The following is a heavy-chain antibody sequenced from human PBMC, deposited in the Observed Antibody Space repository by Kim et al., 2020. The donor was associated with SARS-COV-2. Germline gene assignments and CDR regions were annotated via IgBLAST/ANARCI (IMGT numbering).Heavy chain of an antibody. V-gene: IGHV4-4*07. D-gene: IGHD2-2*01. CDR2: IYSSGTP. Sequence: SETLSLTCTVPDGSISAYYWSWIRQPAGKGLEWIGRIYSSGTPNYNPSLESRITLSVEASKNQFSLNLTSVTAADTAVYYCARDFPFRSTSWYSMSSLFDSWGQGLLVTVSS. CDR1: DGSISAYY. J-gene: IGHJ4*02. CDR3: ARDFPFRSTSWYSMSSLFDS.